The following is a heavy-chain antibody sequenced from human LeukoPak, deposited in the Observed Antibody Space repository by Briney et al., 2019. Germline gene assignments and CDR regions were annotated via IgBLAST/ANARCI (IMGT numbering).Heavy chain of an antibody. V-gene: IGHV1-46*01. CDR2: INPSGGST. D-gene: IGHD6-19*01. CDR3: AKDVAVAGTGAWFDP. J-gene: IGHJ5*02. Sequence: GASVKVSCKASGYTFTSYYMHWVRQAPGQGLEWMGIINPSGGSTSYAQKFEGRVTMTGDMSTSTVYMELSSVRCEDTAVYYCAKDVAVAGTGAWFDPWGQGTLVTVSS. CDR1: GYTFTSYY.